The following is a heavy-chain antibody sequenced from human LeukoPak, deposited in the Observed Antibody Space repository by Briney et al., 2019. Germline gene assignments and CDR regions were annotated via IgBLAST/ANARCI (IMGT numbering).Heavy chain of an antibody. CDR2: IYYSGST. V-gene: IGHV4-59*01. Sequence: KTSETLSLTCTVSGGSISSYYWSGIRQPPGKGLEWIGYIYYSGSTNYNSSVKSRVSISVDTSKNQFSLKLSSVTAADTAVYYCARGGSSSPLDYWGQGTLVTVSS. J-gene: IGHJ4*02. CDR3: ARGGSSSPLDY. CDR1: GGSISSYY. D-gene: IGHD6-6*01.